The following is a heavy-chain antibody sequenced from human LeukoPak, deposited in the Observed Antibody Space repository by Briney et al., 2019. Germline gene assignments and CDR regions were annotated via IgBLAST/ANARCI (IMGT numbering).Heavy chain of an antibody. V-gene: IGHV3-66*01. Sequence: GGSLRLSCAASGFTVSSNYMSWVRQAPGKGLEWVSVIYSGGSTYYADSVKGRFTISRDNSKNTLYLQMNSLRAGDTAVYYCARAPCSRTSCYYYYGMDVWGQGTTVTVSS. CDR3: ARAPCSRTSCYYYYGMDV. CDR2: IYSGGST. J-gene: IGHJ6*02. CDR1: GFTVSSNY. D-gene: IGHD2-2*01.